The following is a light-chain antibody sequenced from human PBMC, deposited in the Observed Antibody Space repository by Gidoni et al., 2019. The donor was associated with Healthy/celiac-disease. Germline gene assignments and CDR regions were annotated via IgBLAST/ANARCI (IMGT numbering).Light chain of an antibody. CDR3: QQYYSYPLT. J-gene: IGKJ4*01. CDR2: AAS. CDR1: QGISSY. Sequence: AIRMTKSPSPFSASTGDRVTITCRANQGISSYLAWYQQKPGKAPKLLIYAASTLQSGVPSRFSGSGSGTDFTLTISCLQSEDFATYYCQQYYSYPLTFGGGTKVEIK. V-gene: IGKV1-8*01.